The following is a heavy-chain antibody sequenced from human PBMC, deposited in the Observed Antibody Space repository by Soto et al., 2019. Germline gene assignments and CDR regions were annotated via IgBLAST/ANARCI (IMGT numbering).Heavy chain of an antibody. V-gene: IGHV1-2*02. CDR3: ARGRIGNHYGDSRLLCY. CDR2: INPNSGGT. J-gene: IGHJ4*02. D-gene: IGHD4-17*01. CDR1: GYTFTGYY. Sequence: ASVKVSCKASGYTFTGYYMHWVRQAPGQGLEWMGWINPNSGGTNYAQKFQGRVTMTRDTSISTAYMELSRLRSDDTAVYYCARGRIGNHYGDSRLLCYWGQGTLVTVSS.